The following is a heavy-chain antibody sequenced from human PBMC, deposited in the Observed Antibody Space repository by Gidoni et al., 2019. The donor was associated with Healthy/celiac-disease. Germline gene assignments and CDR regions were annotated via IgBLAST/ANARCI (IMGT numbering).Heavy chain of an antibody. D-gene: IGHD5-18*01. J-gene: IGHJ5*02. CDR2: ISSSSSYT. Sequence: QVQLVESWRGWVKPGGSLRLSCAASGCTFSDYYMSWIRQAPGKGLEWVSYISSSSSYTNYADSVKGRFTISRDNAKNSLYLQMNILRAEDTAVYYCARDDTAYNWFDPWGQGTLVTVSS. CDR1: GCTFSDYY. V-gene: IGHV3-11*06. CDR3: ARDDTAYNWFDP.